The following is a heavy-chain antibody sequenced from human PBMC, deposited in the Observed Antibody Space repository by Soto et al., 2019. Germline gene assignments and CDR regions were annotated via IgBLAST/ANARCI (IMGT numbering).Heavy chain of an antibody. CDR2: IRSSSSYT. CDR1: GFTFSDYY. CDR3: ARSYSSSWRGDPYYFDY. D-gene: IGHD6-13*01. J-gene: IGHJ4*02. Sequence: QVQLVESGGGLVKPGGSLRLSCAASGFTFSDYYMSWIRQAPGKGLEWVSYIRSSSSYTNYADSVKGRFTISRDNAKNSLYLQMNSLRAEDTAVYYCARSYSSSWRGDPYYFDYWGQGTLVTVSS. V-gene: IGHV3-11*06.